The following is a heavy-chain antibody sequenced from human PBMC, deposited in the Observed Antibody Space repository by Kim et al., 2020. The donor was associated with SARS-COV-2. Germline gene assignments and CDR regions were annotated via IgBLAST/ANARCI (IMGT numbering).Heavy chain of an antibody. CDR3: ARVGSGCYDY. V-gene: IGHV1-3*01. D-gene: IGHD6-19*01. Sequence: NKKYSQKFPGRVTITRDTSASTAYMELSSLRSEDTAVYYCARVGSGCYDYWGQGTLVTVSS. CDR2: NK. J-gene: IGHJ4*02.